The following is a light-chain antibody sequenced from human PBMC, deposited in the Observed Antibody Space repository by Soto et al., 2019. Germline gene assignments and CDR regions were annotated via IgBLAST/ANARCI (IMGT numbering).Light chain of an antibody. J-gene: IGLJ2*01. CDR2: GNN. V-gene: IGLV1-40*01. CDR3: QSYDSSLSGHVV. CDR1: SSNIGAGYD. Sequence: QSVLTQPPSVSEAPGQRVTISCTGSSSNIGAGYDVHWYQQLPGTAPKLLIYGNNNRPSGVPDRFSGSKSGTSASLAITGLQAEDEADYYCQSYDSSLSGHVVFGGGTKLTVL.